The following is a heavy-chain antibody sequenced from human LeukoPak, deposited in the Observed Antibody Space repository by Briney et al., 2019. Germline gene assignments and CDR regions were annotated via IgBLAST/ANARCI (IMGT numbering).Heavy chain of an antibody. J-gene: IGHJ6*02. V-gene: IGHV1-2*02. CDR1: GYTFTGYY. Sequence: GASVKVSCKASGYTFTGYYMHWVRQAPGQGLEWMGWINPNSGGTNYAQKFQGRVTMTRDTSISTAYMELSRLRSDDTVVYYCARSVDTAMGGYYYYYGMDVWGQGTTVTVSS. D-gene: IGHD5-18*01. CDR3: ARSVDTAMGGYYYYYGMDV. CDR2: INPNSGGT.